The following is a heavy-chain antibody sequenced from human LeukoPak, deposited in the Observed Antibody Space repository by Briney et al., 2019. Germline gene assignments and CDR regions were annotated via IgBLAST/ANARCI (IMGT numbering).Heavy chain of an antibody. V-gene: IGHV3-21*01. CDR1: GFTFSSYS. CDR3: ASGDSSGWYGGYYYYYGMDV. CDR2: ISSSSSYI. D-gene: IGHD6-19*01. J-gene: IGHJ6*02. Sequence: PGGSLRLSCAASGFTFSSYSMNWVRQAPGKGLEWVSSISSSSSYIYYADSVKGRFTISRDNAKNSLYLQMNSLRAEDTAVYYCASGDSSGWYGGYYYYYGMDVWGQGTTVTVSS.